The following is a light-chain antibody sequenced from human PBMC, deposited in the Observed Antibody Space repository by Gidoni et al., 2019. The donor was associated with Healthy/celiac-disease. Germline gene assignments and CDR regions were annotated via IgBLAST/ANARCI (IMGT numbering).Light chain of an antibody. CDR1: QSVLYSSNNKNY. CDR3: QQYYSTPLFX. V-gene: IGKV4-1*01. J-gene: IGKJ3*01. Sequence: DIVMTQSPDSLAVSLGERATINCKSSQSVLYSSNNKNYLAWYQQKPGQPPKLLIYWASTRESGVPDRFSGSGSGTDFTLTISSLQAEDVAVYYCQQYYSTPLFXFXPGTXVDIK. CDR2: WAS.